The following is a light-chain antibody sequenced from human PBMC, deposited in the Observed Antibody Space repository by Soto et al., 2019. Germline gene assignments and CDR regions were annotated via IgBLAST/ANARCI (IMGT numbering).Light chain of an antibody. Sequence: QSALTQPASVSGSPGQSITISCTGTSSDVGAYDFVSWYHHSPGKAPKLVTFDVTHRPPGISDRFYGSKSANTASLTISGLQAADEAFYYCSSYTTRSTLVFGGGTKLTVL. CDR1: SSDVGAYDF. CDR2: DVT. J-gene: IGLJ2*01. CDR3: SSYTTRSTLV. V-gene: IGLV2-14*01.